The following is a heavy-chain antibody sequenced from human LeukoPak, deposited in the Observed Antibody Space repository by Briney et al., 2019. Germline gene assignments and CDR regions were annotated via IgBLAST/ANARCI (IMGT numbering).Heavy chain of an antibody. J-gene: IGHJ3*02. Sequence: ASVKVSCKATGYTFTSYDINWVRQATGQGLEWMGWMNPNSGNTGYAQKFQGRVTMTRNTSISTAYMELSSLRSEDTAVYYCARAAGLWSIYDAFDIWGQGTMVTVSS. CDR2: MNPNSGNT. CDR3: ARAAGLWSIYDAFDI. CDR1: GYTFTSYD. V-gene: IGHV1-8*01. D-gene: IGHD5-18*01.